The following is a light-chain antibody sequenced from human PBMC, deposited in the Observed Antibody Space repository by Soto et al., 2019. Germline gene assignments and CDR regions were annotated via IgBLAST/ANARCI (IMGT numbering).Light chain of an antibody. J-gene: IGLJ1*01. CDR3: SSYTSNITPYV. V-gene: IGLV2-14*01. Sequence: QSALTQPASMSGSPGQSITISCTGTSSDVGGYNFVSWYQQHPVKAPKLMIYHVTNRPSGVSSRFSGSKSGNTASLTISGLQAEDEADYYCSSYTSNITPYVFGTGTKLTVL. CDR2: HVT. CDR1: SSDVGGYNF.